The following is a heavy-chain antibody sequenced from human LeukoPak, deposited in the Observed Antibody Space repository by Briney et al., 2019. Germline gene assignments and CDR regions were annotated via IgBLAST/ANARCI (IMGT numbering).Heavy chain of an antibody. CDR2: FDPEHGEA. CDR3: AAEGQRLLGY. Sequence: ASATVSCKVYGDTLTELSTHWVRQAPGKGLEWMGGFDPEHGEAIYAQTFQGRITMTEDTSTDTAYMELSSLTSDDTAVYYCAAEGQRLLGYWGQGTLVTVSS. CDR1: GDTLTELS. J-gene: IGHJ4*02. V-gene: IGHV1-24*01. D-gene: IGHD3-10*01.